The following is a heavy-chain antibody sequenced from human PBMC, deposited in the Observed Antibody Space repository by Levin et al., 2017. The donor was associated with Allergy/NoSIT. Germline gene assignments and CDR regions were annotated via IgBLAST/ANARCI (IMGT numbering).Heavy chain of an antibody. D-gene: IGHD2-2*01. CDR3: ARGFCSSTTCSERWNFYYYMDV. CDR2: INTNTGNP. CDR1: GYTFHSYG. J-gene: IGHJ6*03. Sequence: GESLKISCKASGYTFHSYGINWVRQAPGQGLEWMGWINTNTGNPTYAQGFIGRFVFSSDSSVNTAYLQIDGLKAEDTAVYYCARGFCSSTTCSERWNFYYYMDVWGSGTTVTVSS. V-gene: IGHV7-4-1*01.